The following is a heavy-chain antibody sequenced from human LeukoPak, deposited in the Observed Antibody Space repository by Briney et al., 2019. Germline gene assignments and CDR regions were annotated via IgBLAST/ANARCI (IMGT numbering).Heavy chain of an antibody. D-gene: IGHD2-8*01. CDR1: GGSISSYY. V-gene: IGHV4-59*01. CDR3: ARDTLLNGPDFDY. CDR2: IYNSGTT. Sequence: PSETLSLTCTVSGGSISSYYWSWIRQPPGKGLEWIGYIYNSGTTNYNPSLKSRVTISEDRSKNQFSLKLRSVTAADTAVYYCARDTLLNGPDFDYWGQGTLVTVSS. J-gene: IGHJ4*02.